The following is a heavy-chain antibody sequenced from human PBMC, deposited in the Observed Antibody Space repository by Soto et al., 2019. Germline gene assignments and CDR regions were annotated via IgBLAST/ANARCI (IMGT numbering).Heavy chain of an antibody. CDR2: IIPIFGTA. Sequence: SVKVSCKASGGTFSSHAISWVRQAPGQGLEWMGGIIPIFGTANYAQKFQGRVTITADKSTSTAYMELSSLRSEDTAVYYCARDKAAAGTHWFDPWGQGTLVTVSS. CDR3: ARDKAAAGTHWFDP. D-gene: IGHD6-13*01. CDR1: GGTFSSHA. J-gene: IGHJ5*02. V-gene: IGHV1-69*06.